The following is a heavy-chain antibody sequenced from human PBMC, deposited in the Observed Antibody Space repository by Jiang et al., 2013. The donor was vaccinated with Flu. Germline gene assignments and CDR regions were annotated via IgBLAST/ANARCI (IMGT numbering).Heavy chain of an antibody. D-gene: IGHD6-19*01. CDR2: ISGGPSGHTT. V-gene: IGHV3-23*04. J-gene: IGHJ4*02. CDR1: GFTFSSYA. Sequence: VQLVESGGALVQPGGSLRLSCAASGFTFSSYAMSWVRQAPGKGLEWVSSISGGPSGHTTFYADSVKGRFTISRDNSENTLYLQMNTLRAEDTAVYYCAKDIRSGSGCNDYWGQGTLVTVSS. CDR3: AKDIRSGSGCNDY.